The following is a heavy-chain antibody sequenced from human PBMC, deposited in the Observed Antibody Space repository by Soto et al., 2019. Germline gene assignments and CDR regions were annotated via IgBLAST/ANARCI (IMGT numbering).Heavy chain of an antibody. CDR1: GFTFSSYG. CDR3: ARDADRSGHCSYFDY. J-gene: IGHJ4*02. V-gene: IGHV3-33*01. CDR2: IWYDGRDQ. Sequence: QVQLVESGGGVVQPGRSLRLSCAASGFTFSSYGMHWVRQAPGKGLEWVTGIWYDGRDQYDAASVKGRFTISRDNSKNTLSLHMNCLRVEDAAVYYCARDADRSGHCSYFDYWGQGTLVTSSS. D-gene: IGHD3-22*01.